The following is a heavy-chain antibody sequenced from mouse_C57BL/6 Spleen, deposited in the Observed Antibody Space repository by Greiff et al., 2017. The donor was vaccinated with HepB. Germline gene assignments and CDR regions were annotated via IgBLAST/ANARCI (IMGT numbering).Heavy chain of an antibody. CDR2: IYPGDGDT. Sequence: SGAELVKPGASVKISCKASGYAFSSYWMNWVKQRPGKGLEWIGQIYPGDGDTNYNGKFKGKATLTADKSSSTAYMQLSSLTSEDSAVYFCARSKSNRHFDYWGQGTTLTVSS. D-gene: IGHD2-5*01. V-gene: IGHV1-80*01. CDR1: GYAFSSYW. J-gene: IGHJ2*01. CDR3: ARSKSNRHFDY.